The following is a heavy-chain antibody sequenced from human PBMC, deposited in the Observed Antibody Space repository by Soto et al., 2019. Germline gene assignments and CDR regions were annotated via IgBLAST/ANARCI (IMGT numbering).Heavy chain of an antibody. J-gene: IGHJ4*02. V-gene: IGHV3-15*01. Sequence: GGSLRLSCAASGFTFSNAWMSWVRQATGKGLEWVGRIKSKTDGGTTDYAAPVKGRFTISRDDSKNTLYLQMNSLKTEDTAVYYCSTDFYCSGGSCYRLDYWGQGTLVTVSS. CDR3: STDFYCSGGSCYRLDY. D-gene: IGHD2-15*01. CDR1: GFTFSNAW. CDR2: IKSKTDGGTT.